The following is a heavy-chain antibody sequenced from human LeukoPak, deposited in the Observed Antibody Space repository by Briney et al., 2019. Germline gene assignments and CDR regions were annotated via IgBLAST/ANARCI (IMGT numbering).Heavy chain of an antibody. Sequence: ASVKVSCKASGYTFNRYAISWVRQAPGQGLEWMGWINAYNGNTNYAQKLQGRVTMTTDTSTSTAYMELRSLRSDDTAVYYCARASSGPNYYYYYMDVWGKGTTVTVSS. CDR2: INAYNGNT. D-gene: IGHD3-22*01. V-gene: IGHV1-18*01. CDR1: GYTFNRYA. CDR3: ARASSGPNYYYYYMDV. J-gene: IGHJ6*03.